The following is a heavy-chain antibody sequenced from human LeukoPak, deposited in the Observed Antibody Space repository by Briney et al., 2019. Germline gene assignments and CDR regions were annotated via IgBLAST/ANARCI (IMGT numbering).Heavy chain of an antibody. D-gene: IGHD3-22*01. Sequence: GGSLRLSCAASGFTFSSYEMNWVRQAPGKGLEWVSYISSSGSTIYYADSVKGRFTISRDNAKNSLYLQMNRLRAKDTAVYYCARSNYYDSSGHLTQYFQHWGQGTLVTVSS. J-gene: IGHJ1*01. CDR2: ISSSGSTI. V-gene: IGHV3-48*03. CDR1: GFTFSSYE. CDR3: ARSNYYDSSGHLTQYFQH.